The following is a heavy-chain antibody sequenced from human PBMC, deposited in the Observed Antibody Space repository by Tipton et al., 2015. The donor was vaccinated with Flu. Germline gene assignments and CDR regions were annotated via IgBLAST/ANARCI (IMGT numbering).Heavy chain of an antibody. J-gene: IGHJ5*02. CDR3: ARGRRGFDT. Sequence: TLSLTCAVYGGSLNDFYWSWIRQAPGKGLEWIGEINHSGITNYNPPLKSRVTISVDMSKNQFSLNLSSVTAADTAVYYCARGRRGFDTWGQGTLVTISS. V-gene: IGHV4-34*01. CDR1: GGSLNDFY. D-gene: IGHD3-10*01. CDR2: INHSGIT.